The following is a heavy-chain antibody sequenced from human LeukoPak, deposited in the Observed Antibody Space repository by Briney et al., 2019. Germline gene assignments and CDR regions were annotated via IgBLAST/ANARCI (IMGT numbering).Heavy chain of an antibody. D-gene: IGHD6-13*01. CDR3: ARVLGPTIAALWS. CDR2: INPDSGGT. CDR1: GYTFTGYY. Sequence: ASVKVPCKASGYTFTGYYLHWVRQAPGQGLEWMGWINPDSGGTNYAQNFQGRVTLTRDTSISTAYMELYRLRSDDTAVYFCARVLGPTIAALWSWGQGTLVTVSS. J-gene: IGHJ4*02. V-gene: IGHV1-2*02.